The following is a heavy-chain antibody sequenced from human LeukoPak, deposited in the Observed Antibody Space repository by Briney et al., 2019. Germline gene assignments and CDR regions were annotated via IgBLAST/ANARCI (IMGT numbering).Heavy chain of an antibody. V-gene: IGHV1-46*01. CDR3: ARSWRGYSYGPSGMDV. Sequence: ASVKVSCKASGYTFTSYYMHWVRQAPGQGLEWMGIINPSGGSTSYAQKFQGRVTMTRDMSTSTVYTELSSLRSEDTAVYYCARSWRGYSYGPSGMDVWGKGTTVTISS. D-gene: IGHD5-18*01. J-gene: IGHJ6*04. CDR2: INPSGGST. CDR1: GYTFTSYY.